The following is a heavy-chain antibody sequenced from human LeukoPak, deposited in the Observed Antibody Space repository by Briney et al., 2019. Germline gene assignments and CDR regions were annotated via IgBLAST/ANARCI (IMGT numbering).Heavy chain of an antibody. CDR1: GGSISSGGYY. CDR2: IYTSGST. J-gene: IGHJ4*02. V-gene: IGHV4-61*02. CDR3: ARDVGYFDY. Sequence: SETLSLTCTVSGGSISSGGYYWSWIRQHPGKGLEWIGRIYTSGSTNYNPSLKSRVTMSVDTSKNQFSLKLSSVTAADTAMYYCARDVGYFDYWGQGTLVTVSS.